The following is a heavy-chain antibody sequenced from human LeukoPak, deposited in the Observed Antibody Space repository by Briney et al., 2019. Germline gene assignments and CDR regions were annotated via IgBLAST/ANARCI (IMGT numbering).Heavy chain of an antibody. Sequence: SETLSLTCSVSGGSISSYYWSWIRQPPGKGLEWIGYLYYSGSTNSNPSLKSRVTMSVDTSKNQSSLMLTSVTAADTAVYYCARGSGWYPHWGQGTLVTVSS. CDR3: ARGSGWYPH. D-gene: IGHD6-19*01. J-gene: IGHJ1*01. CDR1: GGSISSYY. V-gene: IGHV4-59*01. CDR2: LYYSGST.